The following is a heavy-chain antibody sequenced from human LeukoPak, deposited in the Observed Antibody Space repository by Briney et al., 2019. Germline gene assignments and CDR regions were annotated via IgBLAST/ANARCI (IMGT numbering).Heavy chain of an antibody. CDR1: GYSFTSYS. CDR3: ARAYSSGWQYFYY. J-gene: IGHJ4*02. CDR2: IYPGDSRI. Sequence: GESLKISCKGSGYSFTSYSIAWVRQVPGRGLELMGIIYPGDSRIRYSPSFQGQVTISADKSITTAYLQWSSLKASDTAIYYCARAYSSGWQYFYYWGQGTLVTVSS. D-gene: IGHD6-19*01. V-gene: IGHV5-51*01.